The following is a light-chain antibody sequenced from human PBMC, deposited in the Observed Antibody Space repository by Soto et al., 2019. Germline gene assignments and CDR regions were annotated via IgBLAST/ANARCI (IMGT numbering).Light chain of an antibody. V-gene: IGKV1-13*02. J-gene: IGKJ2*03. CDR1: QGISSA. CDR3: QQFNSYYS. Sequence: AIQLTQSPSSLSASVGDRVTITCRASQGISSALAWYQQKPGKAPKLLIHDASNLESGVPSRFSGSGFGTDFELPICSLQREDFATYYRQQFNSYYSCGQATKLEIK. CDR2: DAS.